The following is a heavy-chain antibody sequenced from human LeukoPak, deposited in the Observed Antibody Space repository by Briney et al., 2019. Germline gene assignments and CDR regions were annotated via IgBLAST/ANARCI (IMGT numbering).Heavy chain of an antibody. Sequence: PSETLSLTCTVSGGSISSYYWSWIRQPAGRGLEWIGRIYTSGSTNYNPSLKSRVTMSVDTSKNQFSLKLSSVTAADTAVYFCARGPYSYDSSGAFDIWGQGTMVTVSS. CDR1: GGSISSYY. CDR3: ARGPYSYDSSGAFDI. D-gene: IGHD3-22*01. J-gene: IGHJ3*02. CDR2: IYTSGST. V-gene: IGHV4-4*07.